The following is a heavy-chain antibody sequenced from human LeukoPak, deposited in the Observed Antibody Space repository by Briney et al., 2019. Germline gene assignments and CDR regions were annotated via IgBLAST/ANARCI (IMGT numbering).Heavy chain of an antibody. Sequence: ASVKVSCKASGYTFTGYYMHWVRQAPGQGLEWMGWINPNSGGTNYAQKFQGRVTMTRDTSISIAYMELSRLRSDDTAVYYCARDDGIAVAGFMDDYWGQGTLVTVSS. CDR2: INPNSGGT. V-gene: IGHV1-2*02. CDR1: GYTFTGYY. D-gene: IGHD6-19*01. CDR3: ARDDGIAVAGFMDDY. J-gene: IGHJ4*02.